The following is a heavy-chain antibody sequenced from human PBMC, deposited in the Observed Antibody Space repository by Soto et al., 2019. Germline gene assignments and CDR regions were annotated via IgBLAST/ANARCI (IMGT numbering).Heavy chain of an antibody. J-gene: IGHJ4*02. CDR2: IYYSGST. CDR3: ARPGNYGSGSYLYYLDY. D-gene: IGHD3-10*01. V-gene: IGHV4-39*01. Sequence: SETLSLTCAVSGGSISSGDYYWGWIRQPPGKGLEWIGSIYYSGSTYYNPSLKSRVTISVDTSKNQFSLRLSSVTAADTAVYYCARPGNYGSGSYLYYLDYWGQGTLVTVSS. CDR1: GGSISSGDYY.